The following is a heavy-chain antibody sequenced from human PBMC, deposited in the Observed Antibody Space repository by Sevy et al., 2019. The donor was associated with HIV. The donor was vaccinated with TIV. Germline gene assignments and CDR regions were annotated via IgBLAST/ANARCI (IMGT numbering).Heavy chain of an antibody. Sequence: ASVKVSCKASGGTFSRYPFSWVRQAPGQGLEWMGGIIPIFGTTNYAQKFQGRVTITGDESTSTVYMELSSLRSEDTAVYYCALAAQVTMKVAGGFFEYWGKGTLVTVSS. CDR3: ALAAQVTMKVAGGFFEY. J-gene: IGHJ4*02. CDR1: GGTFSRYP. D-gene: IGHD3-22*01. V-gene: IGHV1-69*13. CDR2: IIPIFGTT.